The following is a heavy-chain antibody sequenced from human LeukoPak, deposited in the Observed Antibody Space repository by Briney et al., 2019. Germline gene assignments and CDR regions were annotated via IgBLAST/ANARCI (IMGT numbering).Heavy chain of an antibody. V-gene: IGHV3-48*02. CDR2: ISSGSSTI. CDR3: ARDWGSLYYLDY. Sequence: PGGSLRLSCAASGFRFSEYSMNWVRQAPGKGLEGISYISSGSSTIFYADSVRGRFTISRDNAKDSLYLQMNSLRDDDTAVYYCARDWGSLYYLDYWGQGTLVTVSS. J-gene: IGHJ4*02. CDR1: GFRFSEYS. D-gene: IGHD3-10*01.